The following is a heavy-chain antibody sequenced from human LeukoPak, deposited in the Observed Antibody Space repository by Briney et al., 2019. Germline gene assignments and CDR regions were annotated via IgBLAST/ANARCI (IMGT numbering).Heavy chain of an antibody. CDR2: IWYDGSHE. CDR1: GFSFSAHG. D-gene: IGHD6-19*01. Sequence: GRSLRLSCAASGFSFSAHGMHWVRQAPGKGLEWVAVIWYDGSHEKYAASVKGRFTISRDNSNNTLHLQMNSLRVEDTAVYYCARERSTGSIGWYYFDSWGQGTLVTVSS. J-gene: IGHJ4*02. CDR3: ARERSTGSIGWYYFDS. V-gene: IGHV3-33*01.